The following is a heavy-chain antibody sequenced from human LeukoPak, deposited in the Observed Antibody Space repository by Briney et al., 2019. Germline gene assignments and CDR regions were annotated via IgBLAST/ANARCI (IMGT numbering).Heavy chain of an antibody. J-gene: IGHJ4*02. D-gene: IGHD3-10*01. CDR3: ARWGDSEAYGSGSYDKYYFDY. Sequence: SETLSLTCTVSGGSISSSSYYWGWIRQPPGKGLEWIGSIYYSGSTYYNPSLKSRVTISVDTSKNQFSLKLSSVIAADTAVYYCARWGDSEAYGSGSYDKYYFDYWGQGTLVTVSS. CDR2: IYYSGST. CDR1: GGSISSSSYY. V-gene: IGHV4-39*01.